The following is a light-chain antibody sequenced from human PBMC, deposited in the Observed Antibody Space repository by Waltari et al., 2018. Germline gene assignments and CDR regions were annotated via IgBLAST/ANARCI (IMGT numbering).Light chain of an antibody. CDR3: SSQSSNDVVL. Sequence: SALTHPAPVSGSPGRSVPIFGAEPTMTAGGYILVSWYQEHPGQAPRVIIYDVSDRPSGVSDRFSGSKSGNTASLTISGLQAEDEADYYCSSQSSNDVVLFGGGTKLTVL. J-gene: IGLJ2*01. V-gene: IGLV2-14*01. CDR1: TMTAGGYIL. CDR2: DVS.